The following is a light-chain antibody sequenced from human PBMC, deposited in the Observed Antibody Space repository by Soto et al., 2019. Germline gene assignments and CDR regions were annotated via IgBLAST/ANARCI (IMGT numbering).Light chain of an antibody. Sequence: QSVLTQPASVSWSPGQSITLSCTGTSSDVGGYNYGSWYQQHPGQAPKLMIYDVSNRPSGVSNRFSGSKSGNTASLTISGLPAEDEADYYCSSYTSSLTLVVFGGGTKLTVL. J-gene: IGLJ2*01. CDR3: SSYTSSLTLVV. CDR2: DVS. CDR1: SSDVGGYNY. V-gene: IGLV2-14*01.